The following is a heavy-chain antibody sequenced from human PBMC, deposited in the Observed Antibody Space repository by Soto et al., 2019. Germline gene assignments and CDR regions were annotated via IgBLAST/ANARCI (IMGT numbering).Heavy chain of an antibody. D-gene: IGHD4-17*01. V-gene: IGHV3-23*01. Sequence: PGGSLRLSCAASGFTFSSYAMSWVRQAPGKGLEWVSAISGSGGSTYYADSVKGRFTISRDNSKSTLYLQMNSLRAEDTAVYYCAKDTSTYGDYEYYFDYWGQGTLVTVSS. CDR1: GFTFSSYA. CDR2: ISGSGGST. J-gene: IGHJ4*02. CDR3: AKDTSTYGDYEYYFDY.